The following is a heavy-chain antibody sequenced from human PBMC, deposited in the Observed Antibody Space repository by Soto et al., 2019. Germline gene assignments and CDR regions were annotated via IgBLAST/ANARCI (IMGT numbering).Heavy chain of an antibody. CDR1: GFTFSDYA. CDR3: AKGGRQWLVTSGFNF. CDR2: VSHDGRNT. D-gene: IGHD6-19*01. J-gene: IGHJ4*02. Sequence: VQLVESGGGVVQPGRSLRLSCAASGFTFSDYAMHWVRQAPGKGLEWVAVVSHDGRNTHYADSVKGRFTISRDSSKTTVSLEVPSLRAAETAVDYCAKGGRQWLVTSGFNFWGQGALVTVSS. V-gene: IGHV3-30*18.